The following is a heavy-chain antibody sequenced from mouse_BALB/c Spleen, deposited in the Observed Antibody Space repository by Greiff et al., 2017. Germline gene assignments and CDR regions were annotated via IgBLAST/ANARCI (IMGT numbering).Heavy chain of an antibody. V-gene: IGHV2-9*02. CDR1: GFSLTSYG. J-gene: IGHJ4*01. CDR2: IWAGGST. CDR3: ARDEGPYYYAMDY. Sequence: QVQLKESGPGLVAPSQSLSITCTVSGFSLTSYGVHWVRQPPGKGLEWLGVIWAGGSTNYNSALMSRLSISKDNSKSQVFLKMNSLQTDDTAMYYCARDEGPYYYAMDYWGQGTSVTVSS. D-gene: IGHD3-3*01.